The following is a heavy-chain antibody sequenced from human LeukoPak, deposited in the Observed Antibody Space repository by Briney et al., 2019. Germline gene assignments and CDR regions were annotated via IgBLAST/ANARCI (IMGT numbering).Heavy chain of an antibody. CDR1: GASIGIYT. Sequence: SETLSLTCTVSGASIGIYTGGWFRNPPGKGWRGLGFIYYSGSTNYNPSLKSRVTISVDTSKNQFSLKLSSVTAADTAVYYCAREGGGYSYGYYYYYYMDVWGKGTTVTVSS. CDR3: AREGGGYSYGYYYYYYMDV. V-gene: IGHV4-59*13. J-gene: IGHJ6*03. D-gene: IGHD5-18*01. CDR2: IYYSGST.